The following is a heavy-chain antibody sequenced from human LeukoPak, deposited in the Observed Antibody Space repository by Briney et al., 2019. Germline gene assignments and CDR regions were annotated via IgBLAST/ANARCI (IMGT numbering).Heavy chain of an antibody. CDR2: IYTSGST. CDR1: GGSITSSSYY. CDR3: ARGYYDILTGYQFPDY. D-gene: IGHD3-9*01. V-gene: IGHV4-39*07. Sequence: SETLSLTCSVSGGSITSSSYYWGWIRQPPEKGLEGIGRIYTSGSTNYNPSLKSRVTISVDTSKNQFSLKLSSVTAADTAVYYCARGYYDILTGYQFPDYWGQGTLVTVSS. J-gene: IGHJ4*02.